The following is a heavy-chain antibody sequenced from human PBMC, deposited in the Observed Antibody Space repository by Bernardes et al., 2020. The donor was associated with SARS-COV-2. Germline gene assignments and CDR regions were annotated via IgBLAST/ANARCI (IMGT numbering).Heavy chain of an antibody. V-gene: IGHV1-18*01. CDR3: AREQWLVLPCFDY. J-gene: IGHJ4*02. CDR1: GYTFTSYG. CDR2: ISAYNGNT. D-gene: IGHD6-19*01. Sequence: SVQVSCNSSGYTFTSYGISLVRQSPGQGLEWMGWISAYNGNTNYAQKLQGRVTMTTDTSTSTAYMELRSLRSDDTAVYYCAREQWLVLPCFDYWGQGTLVTVSS.